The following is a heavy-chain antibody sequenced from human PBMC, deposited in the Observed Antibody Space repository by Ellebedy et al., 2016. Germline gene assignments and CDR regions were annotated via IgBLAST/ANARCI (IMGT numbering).Heavy chain of an antibody. CDR1: GFTFDDYG. D-gene: IGHD2-8*02. Sequence: GESLKTSXSASGFTFDDYGMNWVRQAPGKGPEWLSYISSSSRTIYYADSVRGRFTISRDNAKNSLFLELSSLRDDDTAVYFCAKDGPSTGAVTPPCEQWGPGTLVTVSS. J-gene: IGHJ4*02. CDR3: AKDGPSTGAVTPPCEQ. CDR2: ISSSSRTI. V-gene: IGHV3-48*02.